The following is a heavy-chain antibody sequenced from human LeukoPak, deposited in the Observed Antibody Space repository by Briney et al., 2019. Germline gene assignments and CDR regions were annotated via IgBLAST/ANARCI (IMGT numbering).Heavy chain of an antibody. CDR1: GFTFSSYA. D-gene: IGHD6-19*01. Sequence: PGGSLRLSCAASGFTFSSYAMSWVCQAPGKGLEWVSAISGSGGSTYYADSVKGRFTISRDNSKNTLYLQMNSLRAEDTAVYYCAKRTTVSSGLLRSYYYYYGMDVWGQGTTVTVSS. CDR3: AKRTTVSSGLLRSYYYYYGMDV. J-gene: IGHJ6*02. V-gene: IGHV3-23*01. CDR2: ISGSGGST.